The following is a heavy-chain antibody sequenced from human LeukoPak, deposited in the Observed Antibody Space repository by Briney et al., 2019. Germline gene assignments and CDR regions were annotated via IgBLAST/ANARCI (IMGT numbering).Heavy chain of an antibody. CDR1: GGSFSGYY. Sequence: SETLSLTCAVYGGSFSGYYWSWIRQPPGKGLEWIGEINHSGSTNYNPSLKSRVTISVDTSKNQFSLKLSSVTAADTAVYYCARDLSRYDFWSGYSQLSWFDPWGQGTLVTVSS. V-gene: IGHV4-34*01. J-gene: IGHJ5*02. CDR3: ARDLSRYDFWSGYSQLSWFDP. CDR2: INHSGST. D-gene: IGHD3-3*01.